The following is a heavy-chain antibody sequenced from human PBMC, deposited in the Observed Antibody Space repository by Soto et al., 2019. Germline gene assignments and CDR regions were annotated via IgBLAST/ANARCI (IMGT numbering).Heavy chain of an antibody. Sequence: QVQLVQSGAEVKKPGASVKVACKASGYTFTSYYIHWVRQAPGIGLEWMALIKPGGSYTTYAQKFQGRVTLTSDTSTSAVYMKLSSLRSDDTAVYYCAKDISVYTGYFDYWGQGTLVTVSS. CDR3: AKDISVYTGYFDY. CDR1: GYTFTSYY. D-gene: IGHD3-22*01. J-gene: IGHJ4*02. V-gene: IGHV1-46*03. CDR2: IKPGGSYT.